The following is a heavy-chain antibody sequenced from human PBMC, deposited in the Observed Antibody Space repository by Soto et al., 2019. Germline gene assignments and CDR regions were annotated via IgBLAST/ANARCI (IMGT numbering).Heavy chain of an antibody. CDR3: AREPAATLYYYGMDV. D-gene: IGHD2-15*01. CDR1: GYTFTSYD. CDR2: MNPNSGNT. Sequence: GASVKVSCKASGYTFTSYDINWVLQATGQGLEWMGWMNPNSGNTGYAQKFQGRVTMTRNTSISTAYMELSSLRSEDTAVYYCAREPAATLYYYGMDVWGQGTTVTVSS. V-gene: IGHV1-8*01. J-gene: IGHJ6*02.